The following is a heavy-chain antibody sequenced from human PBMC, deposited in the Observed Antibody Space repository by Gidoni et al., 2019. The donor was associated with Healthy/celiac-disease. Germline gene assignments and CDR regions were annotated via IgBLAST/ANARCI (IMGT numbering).Heavy chain of an antibody. V-gene: IGHV3-21*01. D-gene: IGHD3-22*01. Sequence: EVQLVQPGRGLSTPGGSLRLSCAASGFTFISYSMNWVRQAPGTALEWFSSISSSSSYIYYAGSVKRRFTNSRDNAKNSLYLQMNSLRAEDTAVYYCARDASKARGYLLGRAFDIWGQGTMVTVSS. J-gene: IGHJ3*02. CDR3: ARDASKARGYLLGRAFDI. CDR1: GFTFISYS. CDR2: ISSSSSYI.